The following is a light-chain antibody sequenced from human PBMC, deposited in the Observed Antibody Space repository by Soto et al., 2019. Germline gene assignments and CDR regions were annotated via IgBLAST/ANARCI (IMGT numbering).Light chain of an antibody. V-gene: IGLV2-11*01. CDR1: SSDVGDYNY. CDR2: DVS. CDR3: CSFAGSYTFWV. Sequence: QSVLTQPRSVSGSPGQSVTISCTGTSSDVGDYNYVFWYQQYPGKAPKLVIYDVSKRPSGVPDRFSGSKSGNTASLTISGLQAEDEADYYCCSFAGSYTFWVFGGGTKLTVL. J-gene: IGLJ3*02.